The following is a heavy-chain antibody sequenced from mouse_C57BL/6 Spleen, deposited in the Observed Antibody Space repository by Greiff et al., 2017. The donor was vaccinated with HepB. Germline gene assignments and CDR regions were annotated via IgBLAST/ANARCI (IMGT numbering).Heavy chain of an antibody. V-gene: IGHV14-3*01. Sequence: EVQLPQSVAELVRPGASVKLSCTASGFNIKNTYMHWVKQRPEQGLEWIGRIDPANGNTKYAPKFQGKATITADTSSNTAYLQPSSLTSEDTAIYYCAPYYYGSSYWYFDVWGTGTTVTVSS. J-gene: IGHJ1*03. CDR3: APYYYGSSYWYFDV. CDR2: IDPANGNT. CDR1: GFNIKNTY. D-gene: IGHD1-1*01.